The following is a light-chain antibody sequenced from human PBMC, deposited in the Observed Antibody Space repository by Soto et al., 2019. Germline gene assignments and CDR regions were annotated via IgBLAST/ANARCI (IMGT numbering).Light chain of an antibody. V-gene: IGKV3-20*01. CDR1: QSVSSTY. Sequence: EIVLTQSPGTLSLSPGERDTLSCRASQSVSSTYLAWYQQKPGQDPWLLVYGASSRATAIPDRFSGSGSGTDFALTIIRLEPEDFAVYYCHQYGGSPMTFAQGPKVEIK. CDR2: GAS. CDR3: HQYGGSPMT. J-gene: IGKJ1*01.